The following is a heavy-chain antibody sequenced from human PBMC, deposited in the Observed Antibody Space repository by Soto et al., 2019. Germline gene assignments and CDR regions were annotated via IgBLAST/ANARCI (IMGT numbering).Heavy chain of an antibody. D-gene: IGHD1-7*01. CDR2: ISYDGSNK. V-gene: IGHV3-30*18. Sequence: VQLLESGGGLVQPGGSLRLSCAASGFTFTSYAMCWVRQAPGKGLEWVAVISYDGSNKYYADSVKGRFTISRDNSKNTLYLQMNSLRAEDTAVYYCAKGAPGTGTTFDYWGQGTLVTVSS. CDR1: GFTFTSYA. CDR3: AKGAPGTGTTFDY. J-gene: IGHJ4*02.